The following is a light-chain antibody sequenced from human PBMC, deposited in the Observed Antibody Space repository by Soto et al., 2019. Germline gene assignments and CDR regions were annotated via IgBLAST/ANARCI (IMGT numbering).Light chain of an antibody. CDR1: QSVSSN. CDR3: QQAFSFPIT. Sequence: EIVMTQSPATLSVSPGERATLSCRASQSVSSNLAWYQQKPGQAPRLLIYGASTRATGIPARFSGSGSGTDFTLTISNLQPEDFATYYCQQAFSFPITFGQGTRLEIK. CDR2: GAS. V-gene: IGKV3-15*01. J-gene: IGKJ5*01.